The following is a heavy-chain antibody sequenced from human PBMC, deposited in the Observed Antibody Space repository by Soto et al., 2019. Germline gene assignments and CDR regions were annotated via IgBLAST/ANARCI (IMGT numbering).Heavy chain of an antibody. CDR1: GFTFDDYA. CDR2: ISWNSGSI. V-gene: IGHV3-9*01. CDR3: AKGLVRYYVVGWFDP. Sequence: EVQLVESGGGLVQPGRSLRLSCAASGFTFDDYAMHWVRQAPGKGLEWVSGISWNSGSIGYAESVKGRFTISRDNAKNSLYLQRNSLMAEDTALYYCAKGLVRYYVVGWFDPWGQGTLVTVSS. J-gene: IGHJ5*02. D-gene: IGHD3-10*02.